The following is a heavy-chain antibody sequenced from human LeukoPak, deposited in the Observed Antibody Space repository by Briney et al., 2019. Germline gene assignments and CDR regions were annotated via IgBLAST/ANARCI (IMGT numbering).Heavy chain of an antibody. CDR2: INHSGST. CDR3: ARGGQWLYYYYYMDV. D-gene: IGHD6-19*01. Sequence: SETLSLTCAVYGGSFSGYYWSWIRQPPGKGLEWIGEINHSGSTNYNPSLKSRVTISVDTSKNQFSLKLSSVTAADTAVYYCARGGQWLYYYYYMDVWGKGPRSPSP. CDR1: GGSFSGYY. V-gene: IGHV4-34*01. J-gene: IGHJ6*03.